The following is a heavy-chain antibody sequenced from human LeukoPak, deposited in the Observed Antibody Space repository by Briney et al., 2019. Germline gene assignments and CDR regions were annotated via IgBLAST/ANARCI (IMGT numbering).Heavy chain of an antibody. CDR2: IYYNGNT. J-gene: IGHJ4*02. CDR1: GGSVSSGCYF. V-gene: IGHV4-61*01. D-gene: IGHD6-13*01. Sequence: SETLSLTCTVSGGSVSSGCYFWSWIRQRPGKGLEWIGFIYYNGNTNSSPSLKGRVTIAVSTYKSQFSLKLTSVTAADTAVYYCARGYRSSWYQVDYWGQGTLVTVSS. CDR3: ARGYRSSWYQVDY.